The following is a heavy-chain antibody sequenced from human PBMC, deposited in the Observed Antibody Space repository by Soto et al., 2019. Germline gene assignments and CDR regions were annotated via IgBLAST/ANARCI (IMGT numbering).Heavy chain of an antibody. D-gene: IGHD3-22*01. J-gene: IGHJ4*02. V-gene: IGHV4-61*01. CDR1: GGSVNTAPYH. Sequence: PSETLSLTCTVSGGSVNTAPYHWSWIRQSPRNGLEWIGNIYYTGSTNYNPSFESRVAISLDTSNNQFSLRLTSLTAADTAVYFCARDHHSYYDPGGYYPYFDFWGQGTLVTVSS. CDR2: IYYTGST. CDR3: ARDHHSYYDPGGYYPYFDF.